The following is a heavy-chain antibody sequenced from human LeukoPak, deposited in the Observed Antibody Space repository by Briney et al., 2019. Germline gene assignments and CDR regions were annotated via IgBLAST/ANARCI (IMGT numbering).Heavy chain of an antibody. CDR2: IKEDGSEM. V-gene: IGHV3-7*01. CDR3: VRDFDS. Sequence: LPGGSLRLSCVASGFTFNKHWMSWGRQAPGKGLEWVANIKEDGSEMYYVDSVKGRFTISRDNAKNSLFLQMNTLRGEDTAVYYCVRDFDSLGQGALVTVSS. CDR1: GFTFNKHW. J-gene: IGHJ4*02.